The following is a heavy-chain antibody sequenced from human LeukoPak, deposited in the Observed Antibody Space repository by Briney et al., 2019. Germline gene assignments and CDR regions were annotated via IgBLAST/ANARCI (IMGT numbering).Heavy chain of an antibody. CDR1: GYTFTSYA. CDR2: ISGYNGNT. V-gene: IGHV1-18*01. Sequence: EASVNVSCKASGYTFTSYAISWVRPAPGQGLEWMGWISGYNGNTIYAQRLQGRVTMTTDTSTTTVYMELRSLRSDDTAVYYCARVELIAAAATADYWGQGTLVTVSS. CDR3: ARVELIAAAATADY. D-gene: IGHD6-13*01. J-gene: IGHJ4*02.